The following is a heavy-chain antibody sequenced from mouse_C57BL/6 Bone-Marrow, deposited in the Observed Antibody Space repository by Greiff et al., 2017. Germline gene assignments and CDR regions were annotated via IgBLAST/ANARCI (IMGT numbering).Heavy chain of an antibody. D-gene: IGHD1-1*01. V-gene: IGHV1-42*01. CDR3: ARSAGTRFDY. J-gene: IGHJ2*01. Sequence: EVQLQQSGPELVKPGASVKISCKASGYSFTGYYMNWVKQSPEKSLEWIGEINPSTGGSTYNQKFKAKATLTVAKSSSTAYMQLKSLTSEDSAVYYCARSAGTRFDYWGQGTTLTVSS. CDR1: GYSFTGYY. CDR2: INPSTGGS.